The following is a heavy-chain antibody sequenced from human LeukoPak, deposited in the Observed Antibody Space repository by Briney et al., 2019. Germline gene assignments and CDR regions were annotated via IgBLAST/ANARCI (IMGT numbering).Heavy chain of an antibody. D-gene: IGHD3-16*02. CDR1: GGSISSYY. CDR3: ARLYYDYVWGSYRSPLFDY. CDR2: IYYSGST. Sequence: SETLSLTCTVSGGSISSYYWSWIRQPPGKGLEWIGYIYYSGSTNYNPPLKSRVTISVDTSKNQFSLKLSSVTAADTAVYYCARLYYDYVWGSYRSPLFDYWGQGTLVTVSS. J-gene: IGHJ4*02. V-gene: IGHV4-59*01.